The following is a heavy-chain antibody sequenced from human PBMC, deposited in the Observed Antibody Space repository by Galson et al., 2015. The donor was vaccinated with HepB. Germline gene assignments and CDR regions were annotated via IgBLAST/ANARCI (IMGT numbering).Heavy chain of an antibody. D-gene: IGHD2-2*01. CDR2: ISGGGRNT. J-gene: IGHJ4*02. CDR3: AKDRGSTTSCSDY. CDR1: GFIFSNYA. V-gene: IGHV3-23*01. Sequence: SLRLSCAASGFIFSNYAMTWVRQAPGKGLEWVSGISGGGRNTYYAGSVRGRFTISRDSSKSTLYLQMNSLRADDTALYFCAKDRGSTTSCSDYWGQGTLVTVSS.